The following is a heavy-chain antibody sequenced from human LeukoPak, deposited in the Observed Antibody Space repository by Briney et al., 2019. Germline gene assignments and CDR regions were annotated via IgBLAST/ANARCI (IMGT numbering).Heavy chain of an antibody. J-gene: IGHJ4*02. CDR2: ISWNSGSI. D-gene: IGHD3-22*01. Sequence: GGSLRLSCAASGFTFSSYAMSWVRQAPGKGLEWVSGISWNSGSIGYADSVKGRFTISRDNAKNSLYLQMNSLRAEDTALYYCAKDTYYDSSGPFDYWGQGTLVTVSS. V-gene: IGHV3-9*01. CDR3: AKDTYYDSSGPFDY. CDR1: GFTFSSYA.